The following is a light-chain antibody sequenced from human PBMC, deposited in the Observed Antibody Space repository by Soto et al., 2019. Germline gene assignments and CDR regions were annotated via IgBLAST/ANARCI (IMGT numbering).Light chain of an antibody. V-gene: IGLV1-44*01. Sequence: QSVLTQPPSASGTPGQRVTISCSGSSSNIGSNTVNWYQQLPGTAPKLLIYSHNQRPSGVPDRFSGSKSGTSASLAISGRQYEDEAAYYCAAWDESLNGYVFGTGTKVTVL. CDR2: SHN. CDR1: SSNIGSNT. J-gene: IGLJ1*01. CDR3: AAWDESLNGYV.